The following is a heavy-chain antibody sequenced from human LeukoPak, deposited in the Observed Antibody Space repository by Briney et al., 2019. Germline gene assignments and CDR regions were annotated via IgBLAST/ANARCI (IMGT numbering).Heavy chain of an antibody. V-gene: IGHV4-59*11. CDR2: IYYSGST. Sequence: SETLSLTCTVSGGSISSHYWKWIRQPPGKGLEWIGYIYYSGSTNYNPSLKSRVTISVDTSKNQFSLKLSSVTAADTAVYYCARGTMMVGTWVQGTLVTVSS. CDR3: ARGTMMVGT. CDR1: GGSISSHY. J-gene: IGHJ5*02. D-gene: IGHD3-22*01.